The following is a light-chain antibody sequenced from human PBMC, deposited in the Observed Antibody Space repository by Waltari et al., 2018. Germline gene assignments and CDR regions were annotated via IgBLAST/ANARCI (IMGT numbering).Light chain of an antibody. J-gene: IGLJ3*02. V-gene: IGLV6-57*04. CDR2: EDN. CDR3: QSYDITNWV. Sequence: NFMLTQPHPVSESPGKTVTISCTRAGGSIPSNYVQWYQQRPGSAPTTVIYEDNLRPSGVPDRFSGSVDSSSNSASLTISGLRTDDEADYYCQSYDITNWVFGGGTKLTVL. CDR1: GGSIPSNY.